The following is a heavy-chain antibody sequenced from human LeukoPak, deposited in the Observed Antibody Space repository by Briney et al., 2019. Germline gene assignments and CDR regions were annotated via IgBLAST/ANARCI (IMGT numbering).Heavy chain of an antibody. Sequence: PSETLSLTCTVSGGSVSTISHFWDWARQPPGKGLEWIVSLSDTGTTYYNPSLESRVTMSVDTSKNQFSLKLTSVTAADTAVYYCARRDHTGRSHAWFDPWGQGTLVTVSS. V-gene: IGHV4-39*01. J-gene: IGHJ5*02. CDR3: ARRDHTGRSHAWFDP. D-gene: IGHD1-14*01. CDR1: GGSVSTISHF. CDR2: LSDTGTT.